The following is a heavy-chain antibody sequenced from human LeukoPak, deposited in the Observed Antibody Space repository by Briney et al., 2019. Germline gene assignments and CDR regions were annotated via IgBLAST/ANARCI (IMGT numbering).Heavy chain of an antibody. CDR1: GYTFINND. CDR3: ARSHTQKEFCTGGRCYPTVWWFDP. J-gene: IGHJ5*02. Sequence: GASVKVSCKASGYTFINNDINWVRQAPGQGLEWMAWIDPKNGNGGYAQNFQGRVTMTTDISINTAYLELSSLRSEDTAVYYCARSHTQKEFCTGGRCYPTVWWFDPWGQGTLVTVSS. V-gene: IGHV1-8*01. CDR2: IDPKNGNG. D-gene: IGHD2-15*01.